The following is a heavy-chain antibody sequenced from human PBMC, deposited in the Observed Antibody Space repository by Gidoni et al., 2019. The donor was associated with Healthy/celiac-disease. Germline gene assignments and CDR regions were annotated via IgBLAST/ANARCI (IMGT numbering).Heavy chain of an antibody. CDR3: ARVMGYSSSWPLDY. Sequence: EVQLVESGGGLVQPGGSLRLSCAAAGFTCSSYSMNWVRPAPGKGLEWVSYISSSSSTIYYADSVKGRFTISRDNAKNSLYLQMNSLRAEDTAVYYCARVMGYSSSWPLDYWGQGTLVTVSS. CDR1: GFTCSSYS. J-gene: IGHJ4*02. D-gene: IGHD6-13*01. V-gene: IGHV3-48*01. CDR2: ISSSSSTI.